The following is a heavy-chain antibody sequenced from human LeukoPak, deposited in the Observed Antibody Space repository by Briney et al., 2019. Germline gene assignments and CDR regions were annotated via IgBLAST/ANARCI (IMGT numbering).Heavy chain of an antibody. CDR3: AREQNGNTVPLGVNGVYYYYYMDV. J-gene: IGHJ6*03. Sequence: PGGSLRLSCAASGFTFSSYWMSWVRQAPGKGLEWVANIKQDGSEKYYVDSVKGRFTISRDNAKNSLYLQMNSLRAEDTAVYYCAREQNGNTVPLGVNGVYYYYYMDVWGKGTTVTVSS. V-gene: IGHV3-7*01. D-gene: IGHD2-8*01. CDR1: GFTFSSYW. CDR2: IKQDGSEK.